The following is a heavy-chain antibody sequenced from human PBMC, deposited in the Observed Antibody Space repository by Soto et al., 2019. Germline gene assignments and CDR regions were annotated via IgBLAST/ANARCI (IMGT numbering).Heavy chain of an antibody. CDR1: GGTFSSYT. D-gene: IGHD3-10*01. CDR3: ARDYYGSGSYCDY. Sequence: QVQLVQSGAEVKKPGSSVKVSCKASGGTFSSYTISWVRQAPGQGLEWMGRIIPILGIANYAQKFQGRVTITEDKSTSTADMELSSLRSEDTAVYYCARDYYGSGSYCDYWGQGTLVTVSS. CDR2: IIPILGIA. J-gene: IGHJ4*02. V-gene: IGHV1-69*08.